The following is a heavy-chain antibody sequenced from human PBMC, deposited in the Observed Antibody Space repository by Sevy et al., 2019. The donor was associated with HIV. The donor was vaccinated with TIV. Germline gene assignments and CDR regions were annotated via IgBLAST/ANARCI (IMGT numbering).Heavy chain of an antibody. V-gene: IGHV3-23*01. CDR3: AKDRDIAARSSPPFDY. CDR1: GFTFSSYA. Sequence: GGSLRLSCAASGFTFSSYAMSWVRQAPGKGLEWVSAISGSGGSTYYADSVKGRFTISRDNSKNTLYLQMNSLRAEDTAVYYCAKDRDIAARSSPPFDYWGQGTLVTVSS. D-gene: IGHD6-6*01. CDR2: ISGSGGST. J-gene: IGHJ4*02.